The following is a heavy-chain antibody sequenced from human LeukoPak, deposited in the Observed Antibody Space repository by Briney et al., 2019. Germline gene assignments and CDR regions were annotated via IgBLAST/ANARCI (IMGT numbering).Heavy chain of an antibody. V-gene: IGHV3-30-3*01. CDR3: ARLERESYSLDY. CDR1: GFTFSSYA. Sequence: GSLRLSCAASGFTFSSYAMHWVRQAPGKGLEWVAVISYDGSNKYYADSVKGRFTISRDNSKNTLYLQMNSLRAEDTAVYYCARLERESYSLDYWGQGTLVTVSS. J-gene: IGHJ4*02. D-gene: IGHD1-26*01. CDR2: ISYDGSNK.